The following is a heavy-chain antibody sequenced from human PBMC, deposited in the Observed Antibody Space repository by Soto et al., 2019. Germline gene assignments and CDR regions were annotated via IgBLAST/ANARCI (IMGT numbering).Heavy chain of an antibody. CDR1: GYSFTSYW. CDR2: IDPSDSYT. CDR3: ALRLPPGEIAAAFGY. V-gene: IGHV5-10-1*01. Sequence: GESLKISCKGSGYSFTSYWISWVRQMPGKGLEWMGRIDPSDSYTNYSPSFQGHVTISADKSISTAYLQWSSLKASDTAMYYCALRLPPGEIAAAFGYWGQGSLVPVSS. D-gene: IGHD6-13*01. J-gene: IGHJ4*02.